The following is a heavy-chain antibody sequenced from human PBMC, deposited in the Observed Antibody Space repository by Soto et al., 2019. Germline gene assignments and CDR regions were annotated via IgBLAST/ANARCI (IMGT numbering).Heavy chain of an antibody. V-gene: IGHV4-39*01. CDR3: ARRTVNIRTFYSGRKPHCFDF. Sequence: SETLSLTCAVSGGSISSSSYYWGWIRQPPGKGLEWFGSIYYSGSTYYTPSLQSRVAISVDTSKNQFSLKLNSVTAADTAVYYCARRTVNIRTFYSGRKPHCFDFWGQGTLVTVSS. CDR2: IYYSGST. CDR1: GGSISSSSYY. D-gene: IGHD6-19*01. J-gene: IGHJ4*02.